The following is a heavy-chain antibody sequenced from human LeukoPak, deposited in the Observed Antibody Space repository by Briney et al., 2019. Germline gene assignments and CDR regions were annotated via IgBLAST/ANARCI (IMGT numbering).Heavy chain of an antibody. J-gene: IGHJ4*02. CDR3: AREPYGSGTFDY. Sequence: PGGSLRLSCAASGFTFSSYDMHWVRQATGKGLEWVSAIGTAGDTYYPGSVKGRFTISRENAKNSLYLQMNSLRAGDTAVYYCAREPYGSGTFDYWGQGTLVTVSS. D-gene: IGHD3-10*01. CDR2: IGTAGDT. CDR1: GFTFSSYD. V-gene: IGHV3-13*04.